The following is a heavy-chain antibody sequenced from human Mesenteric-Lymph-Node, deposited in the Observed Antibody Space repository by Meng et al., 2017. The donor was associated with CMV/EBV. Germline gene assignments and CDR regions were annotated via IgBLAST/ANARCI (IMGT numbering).Heavy chain of an antibody. Sequence: GESLKISCAASGFTFDDYGMSWVRQAPGKGLEWVSGINWNGGSTGYADSVRGRFTISRDNAKNSLYLQMNSLRAEDTALDSCGRGAPFIYSVYDFYFDYWGQGTLVTVSS. CDR3: GRGAPFIYSVYDFYFDY. CDR1: GFTFDDYG. D-gene: IGHD5/OR15-5a*01. V-gene: IGHV3-20*04. J-gene: IGHJ4*02. CDR2: INWNGGST.